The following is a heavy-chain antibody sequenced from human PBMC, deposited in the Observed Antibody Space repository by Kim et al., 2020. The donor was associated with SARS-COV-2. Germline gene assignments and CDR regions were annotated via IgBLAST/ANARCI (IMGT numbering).Heavy chain of an antibody. Sequence: DYVKGRFNISRDNVKNSLYLQMNSLRDEDTAVYYCARGPSGFGAGGGMDVWGQGTTVTVSS. J-gene: IGHJ6*02. CDR3: ARGPSGFGAGGGMDV. D-gene: IGHD3-10*01. V-gene: IGHV3-48*02.